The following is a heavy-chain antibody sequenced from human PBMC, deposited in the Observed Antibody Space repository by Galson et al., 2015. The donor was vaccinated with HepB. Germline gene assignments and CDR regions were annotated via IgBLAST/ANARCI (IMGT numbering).Heavy chain of an antibody. CDR1: GFTFSDYC. CDR2: ISSNTLYT. D-gene: IGHD4-17*01. CDR3: ARVADADYGDHTHFDS. Sequence: LRLSCAVSGFTFSDYCMSWIRQAPGKGLEWISYISSNTLYTNYADSVKGRFTISRDNAKTSLYLQINGLRAEDTAVYYCARVADADYGDHTHFDSWGQGTLVTVSS. V-gene: IGHV3-11*06. J-gene: IGHJ4*02.